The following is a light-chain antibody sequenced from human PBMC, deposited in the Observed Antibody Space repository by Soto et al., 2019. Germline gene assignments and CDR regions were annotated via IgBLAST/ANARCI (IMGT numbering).Light chain of an antibody. J-gene: IGKJ1*01. CDR1: QSVSSN. CDR3: QQYNNWPPWT. CDR2: GAS. Sequence: EIVMPQSPATLSVSPGERATLSCRASQSVSSNLAWYQQKPGQAPRLLIYGASTRATGIPARFSGSGSGPEFTLTISSQQSEDFAVYYCQQYNNWPPWTFGQGTKVEIK. V-gene: IGKV3-15*01.